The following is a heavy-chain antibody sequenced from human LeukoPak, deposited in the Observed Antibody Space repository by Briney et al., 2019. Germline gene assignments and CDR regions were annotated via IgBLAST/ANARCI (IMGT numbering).Heavy chain of an antibody. J-gene: IGHJ4*02. Sequence: GGSLRLSCAVSGFTVSNNYMNWVRQAPGKGLVWVSFIYGGSTYYADSVKGRFTISRDTSKNTLYLQMNSLRAEDTAVYYCASGVTAGYWGQGTLVTVSS. CDR1: GFTVSNNY. CDR2: IYGGST. V-gene: IGHV3-53*01. CDR3: ASGVTAGY. D-gene: IGHD2-21*02.